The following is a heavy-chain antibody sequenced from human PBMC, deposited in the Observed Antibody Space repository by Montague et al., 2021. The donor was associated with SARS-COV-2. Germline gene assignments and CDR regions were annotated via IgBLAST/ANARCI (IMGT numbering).Heavy chain of an antibody. Sequence: SETLSLTCTVSGGSISSYYCSWIRQPPGKGLELIGNIHYSGSTNXNPSLKSRVTISVDTSKNQFSLKLSSVTAADTAVYYCAREIGLVTIFGVVTIGGWFDPWGQGTLVTVSS. CDR3: AREIGLVTIFGVVTIGGWFDP. CDR1: GGSISSYY. J-gene: IGHJ5*02. D-gene: IGHD3-3*01. V-gene: IGHV4-59*12. CDR2: IHYSGST.